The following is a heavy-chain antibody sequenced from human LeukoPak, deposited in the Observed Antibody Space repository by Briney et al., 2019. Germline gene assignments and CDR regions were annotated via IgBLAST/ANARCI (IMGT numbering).Heavy chain of an antibody. V-gene: IGHV3-7*05. CDR1: GFSLSGHW. J-gene: IGHJ4*02. CDR3: AYRNNFEY. CDR2: IKADGSEK. Sequence: GGSLRLSCAASGFSLSGHWMNWVRQPPGQGLEWVANIKADGSEKYYVDSVKGRFTISRDDAKRTVDLQMDNLRAEDTAIYYCAYRNNFEYWGQGALVTVSS. D-gene: IGHD1-26*01.